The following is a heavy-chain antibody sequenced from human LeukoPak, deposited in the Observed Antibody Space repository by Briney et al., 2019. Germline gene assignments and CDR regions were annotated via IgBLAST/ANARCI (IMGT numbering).Heavy chain of an antibody. D-gene: IGHD2-21*02. CDR3: ARSVARVVTAPFQH. Sequence: GGSLRLSCAASGFTFSDYYMSWIRQAPGKGLEWVSYISSTGSTIYYADSVKGRFTISRENAKSSLYLQMNSLRAEDTAVYYCARSVARVVTAPFQHWGQGTLVTVSS. CDR1: GFTFSDYY. V-gene: IGHV3-11*01. J-gene: IGHJ1*01. CDR2: ISSTGSTI.